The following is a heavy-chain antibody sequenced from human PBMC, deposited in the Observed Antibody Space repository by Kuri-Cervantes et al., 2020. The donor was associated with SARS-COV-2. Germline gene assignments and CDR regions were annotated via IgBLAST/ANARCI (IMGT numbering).Heavy chain of an antibody. Sequence: SLKISCVTSGFRFEEYAMHWVRQAPGKGLEWVSGISWNSGNIDQADSVKGRFTISRDNSKNTLYLQMNSLRAEDTAVYYCARSLIAVAGEIDYWGQGTLVTVSS. CDR1: GFRFEEYA. CDR2: ISWNSGNI. J-gene: IGHJ4*02. V-gene: IGHV3-9*01. D-gene: IGHD6-19*01. CDR3: ARSLIAVAGEIDY.